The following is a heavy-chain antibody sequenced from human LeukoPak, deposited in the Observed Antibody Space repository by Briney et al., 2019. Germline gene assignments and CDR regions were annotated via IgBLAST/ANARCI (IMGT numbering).Heavy chain of an antibody. CDR1: GFTFSTCA. J-gene: IGHJ4*02. V-gene: IGHV3-23*01. CDR2: ISGSSDTT. D-gene: IGHD5-18*01. CDR3: ANREGGYTYDPFDY. Sequence: GGSLRLSCAASGFTFSTCAMSWARQAPGRGLEWVSAISGSSDTTYYADSVKGRFTISRDNSKNTLYLQMNSLRAEDTAVYYCANREGGYTYDPFDYWGQGTLVTVSS.